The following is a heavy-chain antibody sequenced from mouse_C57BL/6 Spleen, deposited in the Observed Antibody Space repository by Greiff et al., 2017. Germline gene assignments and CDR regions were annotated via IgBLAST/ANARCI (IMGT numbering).Heavy chain of an antibody. CDR3: ARVRFRGGSSMDY. J-gene: IGHJ4*01. CDR1: GYTFTSYW. V-gene: IGHV1-64*01. D-gene: IGHD2-14*01. CDR2: IHPNSGST. Sequence: QVQLQQPGAELVKPGASVKLSCKASGYTFTSYWLPWVKQRPGQGLEWIGMIHPNSGSTNYNEKFKSKATLAVDKSSSTAYMQISSLTSEDSAVYYCARVRFRGGSSMDYWGQGTSVTVSS.